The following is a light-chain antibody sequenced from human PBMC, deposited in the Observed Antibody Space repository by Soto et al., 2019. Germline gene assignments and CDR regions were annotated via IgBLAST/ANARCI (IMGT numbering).Light chain of an antibody. CDR2: EVN. CDR1: NSDVGAYNY. CDR3: ASYTISSTRV. J-gene: IGLJ3*02. V-gene: IGLV2-14*01. Sequence: QSVLTQPASVSGSPGQSITISCTGSNSDVGAYNYVSWYQQHPGKAPKLIIYEVNNRPSGVSYRFSGSKSGNTASLTISGLQAEDEADYYCASYTISSTRVFGGGTKLTVL.